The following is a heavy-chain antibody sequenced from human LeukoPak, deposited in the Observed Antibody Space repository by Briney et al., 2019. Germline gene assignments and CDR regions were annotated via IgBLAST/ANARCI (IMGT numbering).Heavy chain of an antibody. CDR2: MNPNSGNT. V-gene: IGHV1-8*01. CDR1: GYTFTSYD. Sequence: ASVKVSCKASGYTFTSYDINWVRQATGQGLEWMGRMNPNSGNTGYAQKFQGRVTMTRNTSISTAYMELSSLRSEDTAVYYCARGQGEWLRLSYYGMDVWGQGTTVTVSS. D-gene: IGHD5-12*01. J-gene: IGHJ6*02. CDR3: ARGQGEWLRLSYYGMDV.